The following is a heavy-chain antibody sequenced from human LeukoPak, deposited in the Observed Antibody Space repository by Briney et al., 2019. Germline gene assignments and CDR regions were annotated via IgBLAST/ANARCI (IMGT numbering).Heavy chain of an antibody. CDR3: AREHVDYFDY. CDR1: GFTFSSYS. Sequence: GGSLRLSCAASGFTFSSYSMNWVRQAPGKGLEWVSSISSSSSYIYYADSVKGRFTISRDNAKNSPYLQMNSLRAEDTAVYYCAREHVDYFDYWGQGTLVTVSS. J-gene: IGHJ4*02. V-gene: IGHV3-21*01. CDR2: ISSSSSYI.